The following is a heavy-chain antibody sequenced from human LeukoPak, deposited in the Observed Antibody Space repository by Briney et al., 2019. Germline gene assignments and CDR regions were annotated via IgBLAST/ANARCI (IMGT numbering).Heavy chain of an antibody. V-gene: IGHV1-69*05. CDR1: GRTFSSYA. CDR3: AEAGRTFDFQH. D-gene: IGHD3-16*01. J-gene: IGHJ1*01. Sequence: SVKVSCKASGRTFSSYAISWVRQATGQGIEWMGRIIPIFGTANYAQKCQGRVTITTDESTSTAYMELSSLRSEDTAVYYCAEAGRTFDFQHWGQGTLVTVSS. CDR2: IIPIFGTA.